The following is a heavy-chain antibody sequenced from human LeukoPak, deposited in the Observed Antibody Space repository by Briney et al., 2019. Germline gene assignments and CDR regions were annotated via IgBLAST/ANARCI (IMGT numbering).Heavy chain of an antibody. D-gene: IGHD1-1*01. CDR1: RGSISSSSYY. CDR2: IYYSGST. V-gene: IGHV4-39*01. J-gene: IGHJ4*02. CDR3: ARRSGLERLYFDY. Sequence: SETLSLTRTLSRGSISSSSYYSGWIRQPPGKGLEWIGSIYYSGSTCYNPSLKSRVTISVDTSKNQFSLKLSSVTAADTAVYYCARRSGLERLYFDYWGQGTLVTVSS.